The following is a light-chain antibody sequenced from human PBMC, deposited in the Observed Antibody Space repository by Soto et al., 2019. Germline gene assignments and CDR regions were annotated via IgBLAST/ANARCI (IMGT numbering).Light chain of an antibody. J-gene: IGLJ1*01. V-gene: IGLV2-11*01. CDR1: SSDVGGYNY. CDR2: DVS. Sequence: QSALTQPRSVSGSPGQSVTISCTGTSSDVGGYNYVSWYQQHPGKAPKLIIYDVSKRPSGVPDRFSGSKSGNTASLTISGLQAEDEADYYCCSYAGSYSYVFGTETKLTV. CDR3: CSYAGSYSYV.